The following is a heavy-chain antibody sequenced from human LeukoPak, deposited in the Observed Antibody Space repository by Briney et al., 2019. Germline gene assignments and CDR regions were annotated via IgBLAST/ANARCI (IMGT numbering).Heavy chain of an antibody. D-gene: IGHD1-26*01. V-gene: IGHV4-59*08. Sequence: SETLSLTCTVSGGSISSYYWSWIRQPPGKGLEWIGNIYYTGSTNYNPSLKSRVTISVDTSKNQFSLKLSSVTAADTAVYYCARFSGRAYYFDYWGQGTLVTVSS. CDR3: ARFSGRAYYFDY. J-gene: IGHJ4*02. CDR1: GGSISSYY. CDR2: IYYTGST.